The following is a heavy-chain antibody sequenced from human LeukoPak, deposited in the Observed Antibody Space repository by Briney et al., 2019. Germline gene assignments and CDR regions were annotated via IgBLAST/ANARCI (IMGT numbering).Heavy chain of an antibody. CDR3: VRDEYSGYVSRPDALDI. V-gene: IGHV4-39*07. Sequence: SETLSLTCTVSGGSISSSSYYWGWLRQPPGKGLEWIGSIYYSGSTYYNPSLKSRVTMSVDTSKHQFSLKLTSVTAADTAVYYCVRDEYSGYVSRPDALDIWGQGTMVTVSS. J-gene: IGHJ3*02. CDR1: GGSISSSSYY. D-gene: IGHD5-12*01. CDR2: IYYSGST.